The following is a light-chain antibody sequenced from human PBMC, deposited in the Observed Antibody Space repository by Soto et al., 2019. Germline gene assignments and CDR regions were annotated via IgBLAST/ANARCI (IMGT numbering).Light chain of an antibody. CDR3: QQYGSSPWT. CDR1: QSVRSNY. V-gene: IGKV3-20*01. CDR2: GAS. Sequence: EIVLTQSPGTLSLSPGERATLSCRASQSVRSNYLAWYRQTPGQAPRLLIYGASNRATGIPDRFSGSGSGTDFTLIISRLEPEDFALYYCQQYGSSPWTFGQGIKVEIK. J-gene: IGKJ1*01.